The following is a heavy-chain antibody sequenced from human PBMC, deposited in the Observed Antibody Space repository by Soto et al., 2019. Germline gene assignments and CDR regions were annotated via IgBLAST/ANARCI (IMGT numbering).Heavy chain of an antibody. V-gene: IGHV3-53*01. Sequence: PGGSLRLSCAASGFTFSSYGMTWVRQAPGKGLEWVSVIYSGGSSYYAVSVQGRFTISRDNSKNTVYLQMNSLRGEDTAMYYCARLGPYGSESYSFRYNWFDPWGQGTQVTVSS. CDR2: IYSGGSS. J-gene: IGHJ5*02. D-gene: IGHD3-10*01. CDR1: GFTFSSYG. CDR3: ARLGPYGSESYSFRYNWFDP.